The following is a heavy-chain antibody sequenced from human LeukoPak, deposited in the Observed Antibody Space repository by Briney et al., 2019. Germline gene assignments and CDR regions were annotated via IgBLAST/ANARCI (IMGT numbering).Heavy chain of an antibody. J-gene: IGHJ5*02. V-gene: IGHV4-39*01. CDR1: GGPISSNNYY. D-gene: IGHD4-23*01. Sequence: SETLSLTCTVSGGPISSNNYYWGWIRQPPGKGLEWLGSICYSGSTYYNPSLKSRVTISVDTSKNQFSLKLSSVTAADTAVYYCARSNSYVNWFDPWGQGTLVTVSS. CDR3: ARSNSYVNWFDP. CDR2: ICYSGST.